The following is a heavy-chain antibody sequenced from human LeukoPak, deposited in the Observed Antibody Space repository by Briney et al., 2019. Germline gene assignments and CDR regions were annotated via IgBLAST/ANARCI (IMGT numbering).Heavy chain of an antibody. D-gene: IGHD3-3*01. CDR1: GFTFSSYG. V-gene: IGHV3-30*18. CDR2: ISYDGSNK. Sequence: GGSLRLSCAASGFTFSSYGMHWVRQAPGKGLEWVAVISYDGSNKYYADSVKGRFTISRDNSKNTLYLQMNSLRAEDTAVYYCAKDNETHWRAVRFHSYFDYWGQGTLVTVSS. J-gene: IGHJ4*02. CDR3: AKDNETHWRAVRFHSYFDY.